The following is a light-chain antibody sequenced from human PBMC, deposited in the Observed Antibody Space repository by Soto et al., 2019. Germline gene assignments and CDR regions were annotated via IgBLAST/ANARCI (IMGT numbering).Light chain of an antibody. V-gene: IGKV1-8*01. J-gene: IGKJ5*01. CDR3: QQRNSYPIT. CDR1: LDIGSV. CDR2: TAS. Sequence: IRMTQSPSSLSASTGDTVTIALRASLDIGSVLAWYQQKPGKAPNLLIHTASTLQSGVPARFSGSGSGTEFTLTISSLQPEDFATYYCQQRNSYPITFGQGTRLEIK.